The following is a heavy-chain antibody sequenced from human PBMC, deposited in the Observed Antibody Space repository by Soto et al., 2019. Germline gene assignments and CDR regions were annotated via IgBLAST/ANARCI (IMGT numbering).Heavy chain of an antibody. J-gene: IGHJ6*02. V-gene: IGHV1-2*02. Sequence: ASVKVSCKASGYTFTGYYMHWVRQAPGQGLEWMGWINPNSGGTNYAQKFQGRVTMTRDTSISTAYMELSRLRSDDTAVYYCARPQLHCSSTSCYDVGMDVWGQGTTVTVSS. CDR1: GYTFTGYY. CDR2: INPNSGGT. CDR3: ARPQLHCSSTSCYDVGMDV. D-gene: IGHD2-2*01.